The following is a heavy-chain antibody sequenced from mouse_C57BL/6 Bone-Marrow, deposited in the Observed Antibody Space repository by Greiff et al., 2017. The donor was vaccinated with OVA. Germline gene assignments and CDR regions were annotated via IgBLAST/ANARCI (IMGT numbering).Heavy chain of an antibody. V-gene: IGHV1-50*01. J-gene: IGHJ2*01. D-gene: IGHD3-3*01. CDR2: IDPSDSYT. CDR1: GYTFTSYW. CDR3: ARGQPRAY. Sequence: QVQLQQSGAELVKPGASVKLSCKASGYTFTSYWMQWVKQRPGQGLEWIGEIDPSDSYTNYNQKFKGKATLTVDTSSSTAYMQLSSLTSEDSAVYYCARGQPRAYWGQGTTLTVSS.